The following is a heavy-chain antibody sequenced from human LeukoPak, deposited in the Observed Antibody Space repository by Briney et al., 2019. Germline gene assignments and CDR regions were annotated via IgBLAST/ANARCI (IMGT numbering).Heavy chain of an antibody. CDR1: GFTFSSYG. CDR2: ISSNSDTI. CDR3: LTSSFDH. V-gene: IGHV3-9*01. Sequence: GGSLRLSCAASGFTFSSYGMHWVRQAPGKGLEWVSSISSNSDTIAYAEPVKGRFTVSRDNTINSLYLQMDSLRVEDTALYYCLTSSFDHWGQGTLVTVSS. J-gene: IGHJ4*02.